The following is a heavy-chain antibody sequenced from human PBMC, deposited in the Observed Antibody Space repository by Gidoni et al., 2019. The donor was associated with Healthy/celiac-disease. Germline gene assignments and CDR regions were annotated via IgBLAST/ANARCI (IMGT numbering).Heavy chain of an antibody. V-gene: IGHV1-69*10. D-gene: IGHD6-19*01. Sequence: QVQLVQSGAEVKKPGSSVKGSCTASGCTFSSYAIHWVRQAPGQGLEWMGGIIALLGIANYAQKFQGRVTITADKSTSTAYLELSSLRSEDTAVYYCASSSSGGADLEARRGVYFDYWGQGTLVTVSS. CDR2: IIALLGIA. CDR1: GCTFSSYA. J-gene: IGHJ4*02. CDR3: ASSSSGGADLEARRGVYFDY.